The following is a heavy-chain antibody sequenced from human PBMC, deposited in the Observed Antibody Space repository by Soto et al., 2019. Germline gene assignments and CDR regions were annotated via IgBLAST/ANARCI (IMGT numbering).Heavy chain of an antibody. CDR1: GYSFTSYW. D-gene: IGHD6-6*01. CDR3: ARHGSIAAPEGGFDP. V-gene: IGHV5-10-1*01. Sequence: GESLKISCKGSGYSFTSYWISWVRQIPGKGLAWMGRIDPSDSYTNYSPSFQGHVTISADKSISTAYLQWSRMKASDTARYYWARHGSIAAPEGGFDPWGQGTLVTVSS. J-gene: IGHJ5*02. CDR2: IDPSDSYT.